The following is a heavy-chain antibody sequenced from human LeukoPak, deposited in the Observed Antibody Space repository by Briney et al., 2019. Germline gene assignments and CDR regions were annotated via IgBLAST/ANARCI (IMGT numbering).Heavy chain of an antibody. V-gene: IGHV3-21*01. CDR1: GLSVSSNF. CDR3: ARDLSTSSTAYFQH. J-gene: IGHJ1*01. CDR2: ISSSSTYI. Sequence: GGSLRLSCAATGLSVSSNFMSWVRQAPGKGLEWVSSISSSSTYIYYADSVKGRFTISRDNAKNSLYLQMNSLRAEDTAVYYCARDLSTSSTAYFQHWGQGTLVTVSS. D-gene: IGHD6-6*01.